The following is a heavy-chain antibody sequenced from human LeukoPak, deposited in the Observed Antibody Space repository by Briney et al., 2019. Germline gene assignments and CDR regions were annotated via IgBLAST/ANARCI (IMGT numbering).Heavy chain of an antibody. CDR3: ARGRGYYDRRGYFDY. J-gene: IGHJ4*02. Sequence: SETLSLTCAVYGGSFSGYYWSWIRQPPGKGLEWIGEINHSGSTNYNPSLKSRVTISVDTSKNQFSLKLSSVTAADTAVYYCARGRGYYDRRGYFDYWGQGTLVTVSS. CDR1: GGSFSGYY. CDR2: INHSGST. D-gene: IGHD3-22*01. V-gene: IGHV4-34*01.